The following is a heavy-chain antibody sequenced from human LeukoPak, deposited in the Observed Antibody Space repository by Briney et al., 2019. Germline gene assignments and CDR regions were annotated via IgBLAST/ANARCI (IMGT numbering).Heavy chain of an antibody. CDR1: GFSFTNYW. Sequence: GESLKISCKGSGFSFTNYWIGWVRQMPGKGLEWMAIIYPGDSDTRYSPSFQGQVTISADKSISTAYLQWSSLKASDTAIYYCVRYRSAGYYYGMDVWGQGTTVTVSS. D-gene: IGHD1-14*01. J-gene: IGHJ6*02. CDR3: VRYRSAGYYYGMDV. CDR2: IYPGDSDT. V-gene: IGHV5-51*01.